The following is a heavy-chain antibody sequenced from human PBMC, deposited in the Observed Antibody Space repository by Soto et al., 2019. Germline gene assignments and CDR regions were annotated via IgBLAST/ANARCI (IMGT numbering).Heavy chain of an antibody. V-gene: IGHV3-66*01. CDR1: GFTVSSNY. D-gene: IGHD3-22*01. Sequence: EVQLVESGGGLVQPGGSLRLSCAASGFTVSSNYMSWVRQAPGKGLEWVSVIYSGGSTYYADSVKGRFTISRDNSKNTLYLQMNSLRAEDTAVYYCARGGARAGGYYSFDYWGQGTLVTVSS. CDR2: IYSGGST. J-gene: IGHJ4*02. CDR3: ARGGARAGGYYSFDY.